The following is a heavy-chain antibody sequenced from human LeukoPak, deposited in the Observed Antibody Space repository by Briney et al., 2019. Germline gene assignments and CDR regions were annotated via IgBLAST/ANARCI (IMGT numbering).Heavy chain of an antibody. CDR1: GGSISSYY. CDR3: ARRGYGSGSYYNDY. J-gene: IGHJ4*02. V-gene: IGHV4-59*08. Sequence: SETLSLTCAVYGGSISSYYWSWIRQPPGKGLEWIGYIYYSGSTNYNPSLKSRVTISVDTSKNQFSLKLSSVTAADTAVYYCARRGYGSGSYYNDYWGQGTLVTVSS. CDR2: IYYSGST. D-gene: IGHD3-10*01.